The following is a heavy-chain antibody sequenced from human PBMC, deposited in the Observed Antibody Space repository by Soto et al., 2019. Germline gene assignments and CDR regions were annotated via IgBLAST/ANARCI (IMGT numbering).Heavy chain of an antibody. D-gene: IGHD3-16*01. CDR3: GKGGLGGGNCVFWVN. Sequence: QVQLVESGGDVVQPGRSLRLSCAASGVTFNNYCMHWVRQAPGKGLAWVGIISNDGTKKNYADSVKGRFTISRDNSKNTLYLQMKSLTPEDTAVDFCGKGGLGGGNCVFWVNWGQGTLVTVSS. CDR2: ISNDGTKK. V-gene: IGHV3-30*18. CDR1: GVTFNNYC. J-gene: IGHJ4*02.